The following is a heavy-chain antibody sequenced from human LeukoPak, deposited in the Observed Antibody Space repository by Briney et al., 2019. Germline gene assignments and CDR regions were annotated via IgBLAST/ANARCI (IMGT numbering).Heavy chain of an antibody. CDR2: IIRIFGTA. V-gene: IGHV1-69*06. Sequence: SVKVSCKASGGTFSSYAISWVRQAPGQGLEWMGGIIRIFGTANYAQKFQGRVTITADKSTSTAYMELSSLRSEDTAVYYCARDRGPWSGVFGVVIGTWGQGTLVTVSS. J-gene: IGHJ5*02. D-gene: IGHD3-3*01. CDR3: ARDRGPWSGVFGVVIGT. CDR1: GGTFSSYA.